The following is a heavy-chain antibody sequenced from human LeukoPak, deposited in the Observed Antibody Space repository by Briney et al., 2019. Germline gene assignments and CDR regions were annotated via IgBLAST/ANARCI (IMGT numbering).Heavy chain of an antibody. CDR2: ISGSGGST. Sequence: GGSLRLSCAASGFTFSSYAMSWVRQAPGKGLEWVSAISGSGGSTYYADSVKGRFTISRDNSKNTLYLQMNSLRAEDTAVYYCARVGYYGSGRSLNYYYGMDVWGQGTTVTVSS. V-gene: IGHV3-23*01. CDR3: ARVGYYGSGRSLNYYYGMDV. CDR1: GFTFSSYA. J-gene: IGHJ6*02. D-gene: IGHD3-10*01.